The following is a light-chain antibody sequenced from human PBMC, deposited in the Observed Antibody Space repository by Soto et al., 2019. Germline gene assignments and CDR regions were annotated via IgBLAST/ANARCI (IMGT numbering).Light chain of an antibody. CDR3: ASYTGSDALV. CDR1: SSDVGGYNY. CDR2: EVS. V-gene: IGLV2-8*01. Sequence: QSALTQPPSASGSPGQSVTISCTGTSSDVGGYNYVSWYQQHPGKAPKLMIYEVSKRPSGVPDRLSGSKSGNTASLTVSGLEVEDEADSYCASYTGSDALVFGGGTKLTVL. J-gene: IGLJ2*01.